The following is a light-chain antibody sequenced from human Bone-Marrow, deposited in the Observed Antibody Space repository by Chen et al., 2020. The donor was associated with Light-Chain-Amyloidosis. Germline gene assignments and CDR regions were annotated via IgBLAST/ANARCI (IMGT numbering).Light chain of an antibody. CDR1: NLGSTS. CDR3: QVWDRSSDRPV. Sequence: SYVLTQPSSVSVAPGQTATIACGGNNLGSTSVHWYQQTPGQATLLLVYDDSDRPSGIPERVSGSNSGNAATLSISRVEAGDEADYYCQVWDRSSDRPVFGGGTKVTVL. CDR2: DDS. V-gene: IGLV3-21*02. J-gene: IGLJ3*02.